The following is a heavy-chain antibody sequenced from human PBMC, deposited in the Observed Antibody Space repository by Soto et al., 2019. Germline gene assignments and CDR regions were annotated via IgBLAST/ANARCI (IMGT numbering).Heavy chain of an antibody. CDR1: GFTFSSYA. CDR2: ISGSGGST. J-gene: IGHJ4*02. CDR3: ARGPSGSNFDY. D-gene: IGHD1-26*01. Sequence: LSCAASGFTFSSYAMSWVRQAPGKGLEWVSAISGSGGSTYYADSVKGRFTISRDNSKNTLYLQMNSLRAEDTAVYYCARGPSGSNFDYWGQGTLVTVSS. V-gene: IGHV3-23*01.